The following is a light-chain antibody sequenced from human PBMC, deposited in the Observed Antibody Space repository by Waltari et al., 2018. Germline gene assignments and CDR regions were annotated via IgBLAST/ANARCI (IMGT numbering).Light chain of an antibody. J-gene: IGLJ2*01. CDR3: GTWGSRLSAGVL. V-gene: IGLV1-51*01. CDR1: NSNIGNNY. CDR2: DNN. Sequence: QSVLTQPPSVSAAPGQKVTISCSGNNSNIGNNYVSWYQQPPGTAPKLLIYDNNRRPSGIPDRFSGSKSGTSATLGITGLQTGDEADYYCGTWGSRLSAGVLFGGGTKLTVL.